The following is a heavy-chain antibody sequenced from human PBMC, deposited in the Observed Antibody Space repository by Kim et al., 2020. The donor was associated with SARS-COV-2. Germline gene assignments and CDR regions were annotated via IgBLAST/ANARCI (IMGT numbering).Heavy chain of an antibody. V-gene: IGHV1-46*01. J-gene: IGHJ6*02. Sequence: KFQGRVTMTRDTSTSTVYMELSSLRSEDTAVYYCARDLGYSSSWTYGMDVWGQGTTVTVSS. D-gene: IGHD6-13*01. CDR3: ARDLGYSSSWTYGMDV.